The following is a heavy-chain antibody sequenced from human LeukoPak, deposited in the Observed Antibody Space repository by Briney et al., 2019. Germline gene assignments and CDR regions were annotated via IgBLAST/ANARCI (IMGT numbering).Heavy chain of an antibody. CDR3: AKGVDPFSSSWFDY. D-gene: IGHD6-13*01. Sequence: PGGSLRLSCAASGFTFSSHAMSWVRQAPGKGLELVSAISGSGGSTYYADSVKGRFTISRDNPKNTLYLQMNSLRAEDTAVYYCAKGVDPFSSSWFDYWGQGTLVTVSS. V-gene: IGHV3-23*01. CDR2: ISGSGGST. J-gene: IGHJ4*02. CDR1: GFTFSSHA.